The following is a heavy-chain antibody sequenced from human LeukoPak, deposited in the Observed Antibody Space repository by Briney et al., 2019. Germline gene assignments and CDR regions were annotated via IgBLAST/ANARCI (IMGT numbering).Heavy chain of an antibody. Sequence: SETLSLTCTVSGGSISSGGYYWSWIRQPAGKGLEWIGRIYTSGSTYYNPSLKSRVTMSIDTSKKQFSLKLRTATAADTAVYYCARIEDVTRGYNHAYYFDYWGQGTLVTVSS. J-gene: IGHJ4*02. CDR2: IYTSGST. CDR3: ARIEDVTRGYNHAYYFDY. V-gene: IGHV4-61*02. CDR1: GGSISSGGYY. D-gene: IGHD5-18*01.